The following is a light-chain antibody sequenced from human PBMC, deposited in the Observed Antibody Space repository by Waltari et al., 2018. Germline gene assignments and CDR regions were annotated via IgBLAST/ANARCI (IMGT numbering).Light chain of an antibody. Sequence: DIVVTQTPLSLSVTPGQPASIPCKSSQSLLHTDGKTFLYWYLQNQGQPSQLLIYEASNRFPGVPERFSGSGSGTDFTLKISRVEAEDVGVYYCMQSLHLRTFGQGTKVEI. CDR2: EAS. J-gene: IGKJ1*01. V-gene: IGKV2D-29*01. CDR3: MQSLHLRT. CDR1: QSLLHTDGKTF.